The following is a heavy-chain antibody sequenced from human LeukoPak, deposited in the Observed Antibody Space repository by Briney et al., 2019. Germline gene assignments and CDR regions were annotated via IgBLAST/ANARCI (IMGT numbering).Heavy chain of an antibody. CDR3: VRRKVAAAGRQIGCTFDY. CDR2: IYYSGST. CDR1: GGSIYSYY. D-gene: IGHD6-13*01. J-gene: IGHJ4*02. Sequence: PSETLSLMCTVSGGSIYSYYCSWIRQPPGKGLEWIGYIYYSGSTNYNPSLKSRVTISVDTSKNQFSLKLGSVTAADTAVYYCVRRKVAAAGRQIGCTFDYWVKVTLVTVSS. V-gene: IGHV4-59*08.